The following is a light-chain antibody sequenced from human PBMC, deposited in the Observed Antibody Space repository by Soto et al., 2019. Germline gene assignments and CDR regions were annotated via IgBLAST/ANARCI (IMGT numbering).Light chain of an antibody. CDR3: CSYAGSYTYV. Sequence: QSALTQPPSASGSPGQSVTISCTGTSSDVGGYDYVSWYQQRPGKAPKLMIYEVSKRPSGVPDRFSGSKSGNTASLTVSGLQAEDEADYYCCSYAGSYTYVFGTGTKV. J-gene: IGLJ1*01. CDR1: SSDVGGYDY. V-gene: IGLV2-8*01. CDR2: EVS.